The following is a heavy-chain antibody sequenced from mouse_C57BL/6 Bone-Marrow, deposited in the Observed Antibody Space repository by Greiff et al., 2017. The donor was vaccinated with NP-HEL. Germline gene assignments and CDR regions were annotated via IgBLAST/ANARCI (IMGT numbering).Heavy chain of an antibody. J-gene: IGHJ2*01. CDR3: ARAHYYGSSPHFDY. D-gene: IGHD1-1*01. Sequence: EVQGVESGGGLVKPGGSLKLSCAASGFTFSSYAMSWVRQTPEKRLEWVATISDGGSYTYYPDNVKGRFTISRDNAKNNLYLQMSHLKSEDTAMYYCARAHYYGSSPHFDYWGQGTTLTVSS. CDR2: ISDGGSYT. CDR1: GFTFSSYA. V-gene: IGHV5-4*01.